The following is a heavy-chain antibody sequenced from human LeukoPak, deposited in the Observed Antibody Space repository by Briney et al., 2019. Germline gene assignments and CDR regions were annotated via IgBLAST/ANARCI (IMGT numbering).Heavy chain of an antibody. D-gene: IGHD2-15*01. J-gene: IGHJ3*02. Sequence: GGSLRLSCAASGFTFSSYSMNWVRQAPGKGLEWVSSISSSSSYIYYADSVKGRFTISRDNAKNSLYLQMTSLRAEDTAVYYCARTLWLVVAAYDAFDIWGQGTMVTVSS. CDR3: ARTLWLVVAAYDAFDI. V-gene: IGHV3-21*01. CDR2: ISSSSSYI. CDR1: GFTFSSYS.